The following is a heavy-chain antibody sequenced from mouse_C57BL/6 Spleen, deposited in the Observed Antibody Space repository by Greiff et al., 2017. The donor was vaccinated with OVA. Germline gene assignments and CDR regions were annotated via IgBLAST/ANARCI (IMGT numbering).Heavy chain of an antibody. CDR1: GYTFTSYW. CDR3: ANYYGSSYWFAY. CDR2: IDPSDSYT. J-gene: IGHJ3*01. Sequence: QVQLQQPGAELVRPGTSVKLSCKASGYTFTSYWMHWVKQRPGQGLEWIGVIDPSDSYTNYNQKFKGKATLTVDTSSSTAYMQLSSLTSEDSAVYYCANYYGSSYWFAYWGQGTLVTVSA. D-gene: IGHD1-1*01. V-gene: IGHV1-59*01.